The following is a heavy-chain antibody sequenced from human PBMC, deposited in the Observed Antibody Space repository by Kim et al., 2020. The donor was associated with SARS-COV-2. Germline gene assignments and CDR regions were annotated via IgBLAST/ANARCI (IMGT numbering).Heavy chain of an antibody. V-gene: IGHV3-53*04. D-gene: IGHD6-13*01. CDR1: GFTVSNNY. Sequence: GGSLRLSCAASGFTVSNNYMSWVRQAPGKGLEWVSVIYSGGSTYYADSVKGRFTISRHNSKNTLYLQMNSLRAEDTAVYYCARAGIAAAGPGFDYWGQGTLVTVSS. J-gene: IGHJ4*02. CDR2: IYSGGST. CDR3: ARAGIAAAGPGFDY.